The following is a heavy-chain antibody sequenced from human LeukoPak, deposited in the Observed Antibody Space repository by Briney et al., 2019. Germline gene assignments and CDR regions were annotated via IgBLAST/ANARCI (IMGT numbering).Heavy chain of an antibody. Sequence: PSETLSLTCTVSGGSISSSSYYWGWIRQPPGKGLELIGSIYYSGSTYYNPSLKSRVTISVDTSKNQFSLKLSSVTAADTAVYYCARARRDGYNPYYFDYWGQGTLVTVSS. D-gene: IGHD5-24*01. V-gene: IGHV4-39*01. CDR2: IYYSGST. J-gene: IGHJ4*02. CDR1: GGSISSSSYY. CDR3: ARARRDGYNPYYFDY.